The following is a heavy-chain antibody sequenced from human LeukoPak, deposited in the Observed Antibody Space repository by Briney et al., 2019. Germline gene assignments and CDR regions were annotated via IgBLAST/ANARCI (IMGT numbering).Heavy chain of an antibody. CDR2: IYSSGST. CDR3: ARNRPYDY. D-gene: IGHD2/OR15-2a*01. J-gene: IGHJ4*02. Sequence: GGSLRLSCAASGFTVSSNYMSWVRQAPGKGLEWVSVIYSSGSTYYADSVRGRFTISRDNSNNTLYLQMNSLRSEDTAVYYCARNRPYDYWGQGTLVTVSS. CDR1: GFTVSSNY. V-gene: IGHV3-53*01.